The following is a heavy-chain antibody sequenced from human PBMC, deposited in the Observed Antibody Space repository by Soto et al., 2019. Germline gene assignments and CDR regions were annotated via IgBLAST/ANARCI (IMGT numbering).Heavy chain of an antibody. Sequence: PGGSLRLSCAASGFTFSSYWMHWVRQAPGKGLVRVSRINSDGSSTSYADSVKGRFTISRDNAKNTLYLQMNSLRAEDTAVYYCSRLGILTGSDAFDIWGQGTMVTVSS. CDR3: SRLGILTGSDAFDI. CDR2: INSDGSST. CDR1: GFTFSSYW. D-gene: IGHD3-9*01. V-gene: IGHV3-74*01. J-gene: IGHJ3*02.